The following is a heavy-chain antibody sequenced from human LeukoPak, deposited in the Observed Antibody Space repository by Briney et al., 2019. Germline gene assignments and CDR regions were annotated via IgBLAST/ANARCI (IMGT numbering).Heavy chain of an antibody. Sequence: GASVKVSCKASGYTFTSYGINWVRQALEHALEWLEWISAYNGNTDYAQYLQGRVTMTTDTSTSTAYMVLRSLRSDDTAVYYCARDGGQSYDILSGYYNNDWFDPWGQGTLVTVSS. CDR1: GYTFTSYG. V-gene: IGHV1-18*01. CDR2: ISAYNGNT. CDR3: ARDGGQSYDILSGYYNNDWFDP. J-gene: IGHJ5*02. D-gene: IGHD3-9*01.